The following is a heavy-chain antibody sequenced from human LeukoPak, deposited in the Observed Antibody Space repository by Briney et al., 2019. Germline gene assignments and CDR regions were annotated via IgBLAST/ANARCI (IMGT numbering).Heavy chain of an antibody. CDR3: ARLDRPGGRTGDVFDV. J-gene: IGHJ3*01. CDR1: GGSISGYH. D-gene: IGHD3-22*01. V-gene: IGHV4-59*08. CDR2: IDETWNT. Sequence: SETLSLTCTVSGGSISGYHWSWIRQSPGKGLVWIGYIDETWNTNYSPSLKSRVTMSLDMSKNQFSLEMNSVTAADTAMFYCARLDRPGGRTGDVFDVWGQGTMVTVSS.